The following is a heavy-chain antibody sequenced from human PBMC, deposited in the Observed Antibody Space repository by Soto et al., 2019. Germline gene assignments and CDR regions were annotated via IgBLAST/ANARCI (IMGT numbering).Heavy chain of an antibody. D-gene: IGHD2-15*01. Sequence: GGSLRLSCAASGFTFSGSAMHWVRQASGKGLEWVGRIRNKANNYATAYGASVKGRFIISRDESKNTAYLQMNSLKTEDTAVYYCARVVRSCLDYWGQGTLVTVSS. V-gene: IGHV3-73*01. J-gene: IGHJ4*02. CDR2: IRNKANNYAT. CDR3: ARVVRSCLDY. CDR1: GFTFSGSA.